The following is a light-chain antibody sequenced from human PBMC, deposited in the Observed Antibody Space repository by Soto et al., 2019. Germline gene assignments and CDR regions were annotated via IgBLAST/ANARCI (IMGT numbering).Light chain of an antibody. CDR2: AAS. V-gene: IGKV1-39*01. Sequence: DIQMTQSPSSLAASVGDRCTITCRASQSISSYLNWYQQKPGKAPKLLIYAASSLQSGVPSRFSGSGSGTDFTLTISSLQPEDFATYYCQQSYTSWWTFGQGTKVDIK. CDR1: QSISSY. CDR3: QQSYTSWWT. J-gene: IGKJ1*01.